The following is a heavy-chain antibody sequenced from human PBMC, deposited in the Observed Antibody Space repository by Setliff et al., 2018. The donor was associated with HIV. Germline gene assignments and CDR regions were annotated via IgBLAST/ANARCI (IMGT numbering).Heavy chain of an antibody. CDR3: ARDPHLAVFDY. Sequence: SETLSLTCTVSGGSISSYYWSWIRQPPGKGLEWIGYILSSGRTNYNPSLKSRVTISIDTSKNQFSLKLNSVTAADTAVYFCARDPHLAVFDYWGLGTLVTVSS. V-gene: IGHV4-4*08. CDR2: ILSSGRT. J-gene: IGHJ4*02. CDR1: GGSISSYY.